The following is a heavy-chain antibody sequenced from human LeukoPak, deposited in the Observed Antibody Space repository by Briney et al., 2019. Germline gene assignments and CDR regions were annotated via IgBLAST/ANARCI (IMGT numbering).Heavy chain of an antibody. D-gene: IGHD4-17*01. J-gene: IGHJ6*04. CDR3: ARSGDFYHCHYTMDV. V-gene: IGHV3-30*19. CDR2: ISYDGSNK. CDR1: GFTFSSYD. Sequence: GRSLRLSCAASGFTFSSYDMHWVRQAPGKGLEWVAFISYDGSNKYYTDSVKGRFTISRDNSKNTLYLQMDSLRAEDTTVYYCARSGDFYHCHYTMDVWGEGTTVTVSS.